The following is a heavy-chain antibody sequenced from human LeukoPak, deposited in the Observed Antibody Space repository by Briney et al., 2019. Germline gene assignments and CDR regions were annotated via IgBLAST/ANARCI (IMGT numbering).Heavy chain of an antibody. Sequence: GASVKVSCKASGYTFTSYGISWVRQAPGQELEWMGWISAYNGNTNYAQKLQGRVTMTTDTSTSTAYMELRSLRSDDTVVYYCARDRHPLIVGASDYWGQGTLVTVSS. CDR1: GYTFTSYG. J-gene: IGHJ4*02. CDR3: ARDRHPLIVGASDY. D-gene: IGHD1-26*01. V-gene: IGHV1-18*01. CDR2: ISAYNGNT.